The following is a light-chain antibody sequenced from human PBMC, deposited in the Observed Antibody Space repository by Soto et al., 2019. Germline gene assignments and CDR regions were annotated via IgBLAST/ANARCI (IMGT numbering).Light chain of an antibody. CDR1: QSVLYSSNNKNY. CDR2: WAY. Sequence: DIVMTQSPDSLAVSLGERATINCKSSQSVLYSSNNKNYLAWYQQKPGQPPKLLIYWAYTRESGVHDRFSGSGSGTDFTLTIRSLQAEDVAVYYCQQYYSTPVTFGGGTKVDIK. V-gene: IGKV4-1*01. J-gene: IGKJ4*01. CDR3: QQYYSTPVT.